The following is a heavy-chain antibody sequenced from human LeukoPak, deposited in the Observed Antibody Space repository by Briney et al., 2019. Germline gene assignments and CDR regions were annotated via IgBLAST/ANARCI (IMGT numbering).Heavy chain of an antibody. CDR3: ATSLDAPGNY. CDR2: INKDGRQT. V-gene: IGHV3-7*01. D-gene: IGHD6-13*01. CDR1: GFTFSTTW. Sequence: GVSLRLSCVVSGFTFSTTWMAWVRQAPGKGLKWLTNINKDGRQTYYVDSVKGRFTISRDNAENSLHLQMNSLRAEDTAVYYCATSLDAPGNYWGQGSLVTVSS. J-gene: IGHJ4*02.